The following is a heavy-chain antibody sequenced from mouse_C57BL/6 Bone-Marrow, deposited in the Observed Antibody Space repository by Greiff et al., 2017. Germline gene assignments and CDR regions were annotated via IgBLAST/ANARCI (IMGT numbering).Heavy chain of an antibody. Sequence: QVQLQQSGAELSKPGASVKLSCKASGYTFTSYWMHWVKQRPGQGLEWIGYINPSSGYTKYNQKFKDKATLTADKSDSTAYMQLSSLTYEDSAVYYCARKELAYGGQGTLVTVSA. V-gene: IGHV1-7*01. CDR3: ARKELAY. J-gene: IGHJ3*01. CDR2: INPSSGYT. CDR1: GYTFTSYW.